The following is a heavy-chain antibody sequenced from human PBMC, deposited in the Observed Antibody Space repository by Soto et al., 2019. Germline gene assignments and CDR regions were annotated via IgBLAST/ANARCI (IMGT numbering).Heavy chain of an antibody. D-gene: IGHD3-16*01. J-gene: IGHJ4*02. CDR3: ATFGGLWGGLGGGSDY. V-gene: IGHV1-24*01. CDR1: GYTLTELS. CDR2: FDPEDGET. Sequence: ASVKVSCKVSGYTLTELSMHWVRQAPGKGLEWMGGFDPEDGETIYAQKFQGRVTMTEDTSTDTAYMELSSLRSEDTAVYYCATFGGLWGGLGGGSDYWGQGTLVTVSS.